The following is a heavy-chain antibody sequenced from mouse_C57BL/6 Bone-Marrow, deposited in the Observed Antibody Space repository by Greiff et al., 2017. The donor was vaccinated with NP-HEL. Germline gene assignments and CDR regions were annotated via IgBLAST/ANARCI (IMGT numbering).Heavy chain of an antibody. J-gene: IGHJ2*01. CDR1: GYAFTNYL. Sequence: LVESGAELVRPGTSVKVSCKASGYAFTNYLIEWVKQRPGQGLEWIGVINPGSGGTNYNEKFKGKATLTADKSSSTAYMQLSSLTSEDSAVYFCARSLRYLTGDYFDYWGQGTTLTVSS. D-gene: IGHD1-1*01. V-gene: IGHV1-54*01. CDR2: INPGSGGT. CDR3: ARSLRYLTGDYFDY.